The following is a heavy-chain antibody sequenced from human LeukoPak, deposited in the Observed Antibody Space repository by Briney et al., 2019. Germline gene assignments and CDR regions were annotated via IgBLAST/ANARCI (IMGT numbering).Heavy chain of an antibody. D-gene: IGHD3-22*01. Sequence: SVTVSFTASGGTFSSYAISWVRQAPGQGLEWMGGIIPIFGTANYAQKFQGRVTITADESTSTAYMELSSLRSEDMAVYYCARPRAYYYDSSGWDAFDIWGQGTMVTVSS. CDR1: GGTFSSYA. V-gene: IGHV1-69*13. J-gene: IGHJ3*02. CDR3: ARPRAYYYDSSGWDAFDI. CDR2: IIPIFGTA.